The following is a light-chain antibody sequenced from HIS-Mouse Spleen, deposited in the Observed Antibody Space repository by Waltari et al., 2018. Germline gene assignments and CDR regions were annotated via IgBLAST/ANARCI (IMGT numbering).Light chain of an antibody. CDR1: QGISRY. V-gene: IGKV1-9*01. CDR3: QQLNSYPPP. CDR2: AAS. J-gene: IGKJ1*01. Sequence: DIQLTQSPSFLSASVGDRVTITYRASQGISRYLPWYQQKPGKAPKLLLYAASTLQSGVPSRFTGSGSGTEFTLTISSLQPEDFATYCCQQLNSYPPPFGQGLKVELK.